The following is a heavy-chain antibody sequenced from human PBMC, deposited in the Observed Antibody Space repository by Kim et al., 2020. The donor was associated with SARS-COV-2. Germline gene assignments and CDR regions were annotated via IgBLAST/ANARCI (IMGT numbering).Heavy chain of an antibody. CDR2: INHRGST. J-gene: IGHJ3*02. Sequence: SETLSLTCAIYGGSFSDYYWSWIRQPPGKGLEWFGEINHRGSTTYNPSLKSRVTMSVDTSKNQFSLRLRSVTAADSAVYYCASLHQLIGRTPAFDIWGQGTMVRVSS. CDR1: GGSFSDYY. D-gene: IGHD2-2*01. CDR3: ASLHQLIGRTPAFDI. V-gene: IGHV4-34*01.